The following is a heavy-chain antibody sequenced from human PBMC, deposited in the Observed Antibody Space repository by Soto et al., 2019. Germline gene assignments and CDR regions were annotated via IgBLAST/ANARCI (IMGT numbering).Heavy chain of an antibody. Sequence: GGSLRLSCAASGFTFDDYAMHWVRQAPGKGLEWVSGISWNSGSIGYADSVKGRFTISRDNAKNSLYLQMNSLRAEDTALYYCAKGAGEQLYYMDVWGKGTTVTVSS. V-gene: IGHV3-9*01. CDR3: AKGAGEQLYYMDV. J-gene: IGHJ6*03. CDR1: GFTFDDYA. D-gene: IGHD3-10*01. CDR2: ISWNSGSI.